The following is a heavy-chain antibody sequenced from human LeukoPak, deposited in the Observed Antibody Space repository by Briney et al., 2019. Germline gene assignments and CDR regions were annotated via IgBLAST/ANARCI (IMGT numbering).Heavy chain of an antibody. CDR3: ARYCTGGSCRNFYYYGMDV. J-gene: IGHJ6*02. CDR2: IRGGGGST. V-gene: IGHV3-23*01. D-gene: IGHD2-15*01. Sequence: SGGSLRLSCAASGFTFSSYAMSWVRQAPGKGLEWVSAIRGGGGSTYYADSVKGRFTISRDNSKNTLYLQMNSLRAEDTAVYYCARYCTGGSCRNFYYYGMDVWGQGTTVTVSS. CDR1: GFTFSSYA.